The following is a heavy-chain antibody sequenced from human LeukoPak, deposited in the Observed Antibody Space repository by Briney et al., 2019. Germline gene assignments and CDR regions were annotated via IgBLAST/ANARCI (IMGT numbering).Heavy chain of an antibody. CDR2: IYRSGST. J-gene: IGHJ4*02. Sequence: SETLSLTCTVSGYSISSGYYWGWIRQPPGKGLEWIGSIYRSGSTYYNPSLKSRVTISVDTSKNQFSLRLSSVTAADTAVYYCARDVHYYDSSGYYYRWDYWGQGTLVTVSS. V-gene: IGHV4-38-2*02. CDR3: ARDVHYYDSSGYYYRWDY. D-gene: IGHD3-22*01. CDR1: GYSISSGYY.